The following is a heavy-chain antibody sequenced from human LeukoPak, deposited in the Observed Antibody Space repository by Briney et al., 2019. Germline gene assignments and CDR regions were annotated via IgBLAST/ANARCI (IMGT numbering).Heavy chain of an antibody. CDR2: INHSGST. Sequence: PSETLSLTCAVYGGSFSGYYWSWLRQPPGKGLEWIGEINHSGSTNYNPSLKSRVTISVDTSKNQFSLKLSSVTAADTAVYYCARGGGGVVVPAAMRYYYGMDVWGQGTTATVSS. CDR1: GGSFSGYY. D-gene: IGHD2-2*01. V-gene: IGHV4-34*01. CDR3: ARGGGGVVVPAAMRYYYGMDV. J-gene: IGHJ6*02.